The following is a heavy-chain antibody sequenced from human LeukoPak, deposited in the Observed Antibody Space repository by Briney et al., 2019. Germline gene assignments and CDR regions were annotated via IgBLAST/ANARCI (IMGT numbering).Heavy chain of an antibody. J-gene: IGHJ4*02. CDR3: ARVGSSGWYVHPTLDY. V-gene: IGHV1-2*02. Sequence: ASVKVSCKASGYTFTGYYMHWVRQAPGQGLEWVRWINPNSGDTNYAQKFQGRVTVTRDTSISTAYMELSRLRSDDTAVYYCARVGSSGWYVHPTLDYWGQGTLVTVSS. CDR1: GYTFTGYY. D-gene: IGHD6-19*01. CDR2: INPNSGDT.